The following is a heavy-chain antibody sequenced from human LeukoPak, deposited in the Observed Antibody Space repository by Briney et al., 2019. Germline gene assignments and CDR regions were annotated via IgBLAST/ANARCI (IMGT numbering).Heavy chain of an antibody. V-gene: IGHV4-39*01. D-gene: IGHD3-3*01. Sequence: SETLSLTCTVSGGSICSSSYYWGWVRQPPGQGLEWIGSIYYSGSTYYNPSLKSRVTISVDTSKNQFSLKLSSVTAADTAVYYCARLWYDFWSGYYPFDYWGQGTLVTVSS. CDR2: IYYSGST. J-gene: IGHJ4*02. CDR1: GGSICSSSYY. CDR3: ARLWYDFWSGYYPFDY.